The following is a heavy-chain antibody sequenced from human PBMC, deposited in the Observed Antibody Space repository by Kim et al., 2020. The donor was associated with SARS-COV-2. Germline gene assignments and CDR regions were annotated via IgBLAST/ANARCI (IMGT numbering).Heavy chain of an antibody. CDR2: IYYSGST. D-gene: IGHD3-10*01. V-gene: IGHV4-59*08. Sequence: SETLSLTCTVSGGSISSYYWSWIRQPPGKGLEWIGYIYYSGSTNYNPSLKSRVTISVDTSKNQFSLKLSSVTAADTAVYYCARKGFGEVGFDYWGQGTLVTVSS. J-gene: IGHJ4*02. CDR1: GGSISSYY. CDR3: ARKGFGEVGFDY.